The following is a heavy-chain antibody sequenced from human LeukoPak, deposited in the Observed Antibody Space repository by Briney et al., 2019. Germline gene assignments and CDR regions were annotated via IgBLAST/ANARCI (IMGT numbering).Heavy chain of an antibody. Sequence: GGSLRLSCAASGFTFSDYYMSWIRQAPGEGLEWFSDISSSSSTIYYADSVKGRFTISRDNAKNSLYLQMNSLRAEDTAVYYCARDKGYWFDPWGQGTLVTVSS. CDR1: GFTFSDYY. V-gene: IGHV3-11*04. J-gene: IGHJ5*02. CDR3: ARDKGYWFDP. CDR2: ISSSSSTI.